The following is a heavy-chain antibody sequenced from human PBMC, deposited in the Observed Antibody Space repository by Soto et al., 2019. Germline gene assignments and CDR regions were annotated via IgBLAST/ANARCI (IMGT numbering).Heavy chain of an antibody. CDR3: ARGGGAARPYYYYYGMDV. D-gene: IGHD6-6*01. Sequence: QVQLVQSGAEVKKPGSSVKVSCKASGGTFSSYAISWVRQAPGQGLEWMGGIIPIFGTANYAQKFQGRVTITADESTSTAHMELSSLRSEDTAVYYCARGGGAARPYYYYYGMDVWGQGTTVTVSS. CDR1: GGTFSSYA. J-gene: IGHJ6*02. V-gene: IGHV1-69*01. CDR2: IIPIFGTA.